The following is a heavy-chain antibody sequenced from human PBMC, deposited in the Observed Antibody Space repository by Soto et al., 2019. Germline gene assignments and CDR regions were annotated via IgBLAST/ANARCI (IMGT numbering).Heavy chain of an antibody. V-gene: IGHV4-31*03. CDR2: IYSSGNT. CDR3: ARSHQLANFDY. CDR1: GVSISSGGYY. J-gene: IGHJ4*02. Sequence: QVQLQESGPELVRPSQTLSLTCTVSGVSISSGGYYWSWIRQHPGMGLDWIGYIYSSGNTYYNPSLQSRVTISFDTSKNQFSLKLTSVTAADTAVYYCARSHQLANFDYWGQGALVTVSS. D-gene: IGHD2-2*01.